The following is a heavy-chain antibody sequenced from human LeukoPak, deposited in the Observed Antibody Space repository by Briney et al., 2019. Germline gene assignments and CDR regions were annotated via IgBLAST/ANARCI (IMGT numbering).Heavy chain of an antibody. CDR2: ISGDGGGT. V-gene: IGHV3-23*01. CDR1: GLTFSSYA. D-gene: IGHD5-12*01. CDR3: AKSPQVATIVY. J-gene: IGHJ4*02. Sequence: PGGSLRLSCAASGLTFSSYAMSWVRQAPGKGLEWVSTISGDGGGTHYADSVKGRFTISRDNSKNTLYLQMNSLRAEDTAVYYCAKSPQVATIVYWGQGTLVTVSS.